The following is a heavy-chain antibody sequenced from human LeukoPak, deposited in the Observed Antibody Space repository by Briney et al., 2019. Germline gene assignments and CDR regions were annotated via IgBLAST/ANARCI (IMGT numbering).Heavy chain of an antibody. Sequence: SQTLSLTCTVSGGSISSGGYSWSWIRQPPGKGLEWIGYIYYSGSTYYNPSLKSRVTISVDTSKNQFSLKLSSVTAADTAVYYCARVWGSHGGTFMDVWGKGTTVTVSS. CDR1: GGSISSGGYS. CDR3: ARVWGSHGGTFMDV. V-gene: IGHV4-30-4*07. D-gene: IGHD3-16*01. CDR2: IYYSGST. J-gene: IGHJ6*04.